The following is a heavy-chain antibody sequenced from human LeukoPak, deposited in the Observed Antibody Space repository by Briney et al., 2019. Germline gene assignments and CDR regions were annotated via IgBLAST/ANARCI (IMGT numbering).Heavy chain of an antibody. J-gene: IGHJ4*02. CDR1: GGSISSYY. V-gene: IGHV4-59*01. CDR2: IYYSGIT. D-gene: IGHD5-18*01. Sequence: PSEILSLTCTVSGGSISSYYWSWIRQPPGKGLEWIGYIYYSGITNYNPSLKGRVTISVDTSKNQFSLKVSSVTAADTAVYYCARVGAYGHSYGPFDYWGQGTLVTVSP. CDR3: ARVGAYGHSYGPFDY.